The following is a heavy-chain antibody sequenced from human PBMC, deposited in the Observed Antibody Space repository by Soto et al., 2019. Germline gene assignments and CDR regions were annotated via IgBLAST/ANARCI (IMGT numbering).Heavy chain of an antibody. CDR1: GDSITNVNW. Sequence: QVQLQESSPSLVKPSGTLSLTCAVSGDSITNVNWWSWVRQSPGKGLEWIGEVFRSGSTNYNPSLANLVTISLDKTKNQFSLEVTSVAAADTAIYYCAVRIFRKTYFDFWGQGTLVTVSS. V-gene: IGHV4-4*02. D-gene: IGHD3-3*01. J-gene: IGHJ4*02. CDR3: AVRIFRKTYFDF. CDR2: VFRSGST.